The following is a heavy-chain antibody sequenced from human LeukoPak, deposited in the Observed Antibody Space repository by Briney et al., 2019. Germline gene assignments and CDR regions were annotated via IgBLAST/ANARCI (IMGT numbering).Heavy chain of an antibody. CDR2: ISAYNGNT. CDR1: GYTFTSYG. CDR3: ARDDVDYGGNN. J-gene: IGHJ4*02. Sequence: ASVKASCKASGYTFTSYGISWVRQAPGQALEWMGWISAYNGNTNYAQKLQGRVTMTTDTSTSTANMELRSLRSDDAAVYYCARDDVDYGGNNWGQGTLVTVSS. V-gene: IGHV1-18*01. D-gene: IGHD4-23*01.